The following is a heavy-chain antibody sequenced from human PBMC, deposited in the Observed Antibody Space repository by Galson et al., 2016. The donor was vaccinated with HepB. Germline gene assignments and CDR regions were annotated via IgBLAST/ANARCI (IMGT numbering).Heavy chain of an antibody. CDR3: ARDHISGTCYDY. CDR2: IYYSGST. D-gene: IGHD1-26*01. V-gene: IGHV4-59*01. Sequence: ETLSLTCTVSGGSIINYYWSWIRQPPGKGLDWIGYIYYSGSTNYNPSLKSRVTISVDTSKNQFSLKLSSVTAADTAVYYCARDHISGTCYDYWGQGTLVTVSS. CDR1: GGSIINYY. J-gene: IGHJ4*02.